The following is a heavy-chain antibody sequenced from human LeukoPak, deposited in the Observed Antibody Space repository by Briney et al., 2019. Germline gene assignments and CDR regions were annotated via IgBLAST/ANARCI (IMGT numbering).Heavy chain of an antibody. J-gene: IGHJ3*02. CDR1: GGSISSGDYY. V-gene: IGHV4-30-4*01. D-gene: IGHD3-9*01. CDR2: IYYSGST. CDR3: ARERVGYDILTGYYKDAFDI. Sequence: SETLSLTCTVSGGSISSGDYYWSWIRQPPGKGLEWIGYIYYSGSTYYNPSLKSRVTISVDTSKNQFSPKLSSVTAADTAVYYCARERVGYDILTGYYKDAFDIWGQGTMVTVSS.